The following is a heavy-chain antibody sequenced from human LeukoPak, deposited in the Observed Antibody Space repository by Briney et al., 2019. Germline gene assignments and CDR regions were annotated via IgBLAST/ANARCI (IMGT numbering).Heavy chain of an antibody. V-gene: IGHV1-2*02. CDR1: GYTFTSYY. D-gene: IGHD4-23*01. Sequence: ASVKVSCKASGYTFTSYYTHWVRQAPGQGLEWMGWINPNSGGTNYAQKFQGRVTMTRDTSISTAYMELNRLRSDDTAVYYCARGHTTVAQDWGQGTLVTVSS. CDR3: ARGHTTVAQD. J-gene: IGHJ4*02. CDR2: INPNSGGT.